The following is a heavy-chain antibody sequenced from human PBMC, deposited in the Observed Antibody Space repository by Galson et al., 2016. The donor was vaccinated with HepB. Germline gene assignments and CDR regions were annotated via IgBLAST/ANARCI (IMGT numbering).Heavy chain of an antibody. CDR2: ISAYNGHS. D-gene: IGHD2-21*02. V-gene: IGHV1-18*01. J-gene: IGHJ4*02. CDR3: ARGIGELLAEGDY. Sequence: QSGAEVKKPGASVKVSCKASGYTFTSYGFIWVRQAPGQGLEWMGWISAYNGHSKFAQKFHGRVTMTTDASTTTAHMELRSLRSDDTAVYYCARGIGELLAEGDYWGQGTLVTVSS. CDR1: GYTFTSYG.